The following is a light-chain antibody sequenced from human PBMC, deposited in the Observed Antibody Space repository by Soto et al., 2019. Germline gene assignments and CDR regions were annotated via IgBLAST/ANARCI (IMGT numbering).Light chain of an antibody. CDR1: QSISSY. J-gene: IGKJ3*01. Sequence: EIVFTQSPGTLSLSPGERATLSCRASQSISSYLAWYQQKPGQAPRLLIYDASNRATGIPARFSGSGSGTDFTLTISSLEPEDFAIYYCQQRYNWPLTFGPGTKVDIK. CDR2: DAS. CDR3: QQRYNWPLT. V-gene: IGKV3-11*01.